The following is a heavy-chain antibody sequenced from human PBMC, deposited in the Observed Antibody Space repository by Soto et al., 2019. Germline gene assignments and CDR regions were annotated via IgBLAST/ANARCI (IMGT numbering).Heavy chain of an antibody. V-gene: IGHV3-23*01. CDR1: GFTFSNYA. D-gene: IGHD6-19*01. CDR3: ARGIAVAVPYYYGVDV. CDR2: ISLSDSGT. J-gene: IGHJ6*02. Sequence: GGSLRLSCAASGFTFSNYAMTCVRQAPGKGLEWVSSISLSDSGTFYADSVKGRFTISRDNFKNTLYLQMNSLRVEDTALYYCARGIAVAVPYYYGVDVWGPGTPVTVSS.